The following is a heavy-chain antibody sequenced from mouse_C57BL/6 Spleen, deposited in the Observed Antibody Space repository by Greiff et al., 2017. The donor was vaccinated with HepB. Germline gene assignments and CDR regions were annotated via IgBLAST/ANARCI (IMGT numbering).Heavy chain of an antibody. J-gene: IGHJ4*01. CDR1: GFTFSDYG. CDR2: ISNLAYSI. V-gene: IGHV5-15*01. D-gene: IGHD2-4*01. CDR3: ARGDYNSYYYAMDY. Sequence: EVQGVESGGGLVQPGGSLKLSCAASGFTFSDYGMAWVRQAPRKGPEWVAFISNLAYSIYYADTVTGRFTISRENAKNTLYLEMSSLRSEDTAMYYCARGDYNSYYYAMDYWGQGTSVTVSS.